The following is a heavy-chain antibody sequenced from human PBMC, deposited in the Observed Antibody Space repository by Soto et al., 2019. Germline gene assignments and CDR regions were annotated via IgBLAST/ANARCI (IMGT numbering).Heavy chain of an antibody. J-gene: IGHJ1*01. CDR2: SYYNGRT. Sequence: QVQLQESGPGLVKPSETLALTCTVSGGSVSGYCWGWIRQPPGKGLDWIGYSYYNGRTAYNPSLQSRDSISVDTSKNQFSLMLTSVTATDPAFYSCAKTKLQGHTSVWGQGKVVTASA. D-gene: IGHD1-7*01. V-gene: IGHV4-59*02. CDR3: AKTKLQGHTSV. CDR1: GGSVSGYC.